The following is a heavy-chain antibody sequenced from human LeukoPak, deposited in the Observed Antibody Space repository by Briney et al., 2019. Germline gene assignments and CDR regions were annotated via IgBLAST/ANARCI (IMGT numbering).Heavy chain of an antibody. V-gene: IGHV3-23*01. J-gene: IGHJ5*01. D-gene: IGHD3-22*01. CDR2: MCGTTGCT. CDR3: AKDRPNFHENSGHYYRRDGDS. CDR1: GFTFYMYA. Sequence: GGSLTLSCQASGFTFYMYAMSWVRQAPGKGLEWVASMCGTTGCTFYPDSVKGRFTISRDNSKNVLYLRMNSLTAEHTAIYYCAKDRPNFHENSGHYYRRDGDSWGQGTLVTLSS.